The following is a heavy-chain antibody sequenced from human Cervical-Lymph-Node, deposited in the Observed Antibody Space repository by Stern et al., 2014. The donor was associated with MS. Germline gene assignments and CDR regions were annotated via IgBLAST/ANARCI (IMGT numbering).Heavy chain of an antibody. Sequence: VQLVESGAEVQKPGASVKVSCKASGYTFTGYYIHWVRQVPGQGLEWMGRIIPNSGGTKYAQKFQDRVTMTRDTSISTAYMDLSRLRSDDTAVYYCARGPRSYYYDDMDVWGQGTTVTVSS. V-gene: IGHV1-2*06. CDR2: IIPNSGGT. J-gene: IGHJ6*02. CDR1: GYTFTGYY. CDR3: ARGPRSYYYDDMDV.